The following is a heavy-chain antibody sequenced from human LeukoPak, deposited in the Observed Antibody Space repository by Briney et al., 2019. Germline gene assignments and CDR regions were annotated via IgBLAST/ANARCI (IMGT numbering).Heavy chain of an antibody. D-gene: IGHD6-13*01. J-gene: IGHJ4*02. CDR1: GFTFSDYY. V-gene: IGHV3-11*01. CDR3: AKDYRSCIAAAGPGYYFDY. CDR2: ISSSGSTI. Sequence: GGSLRLSCAASGFTFSDYYMSWIRQAPGKGLEWVSYISSSGSTIYYADSVKGRFTISRDNAKNSLYLQMNSLRAEDTAVYYCAKDYRSCIAAAGPGYYFDYWGQGTLVTVSS.